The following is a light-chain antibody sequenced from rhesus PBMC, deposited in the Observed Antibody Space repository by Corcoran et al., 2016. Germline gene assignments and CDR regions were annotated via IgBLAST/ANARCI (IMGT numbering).Light chain of an antibody. CDR2: KAS. CDR3: LQYSSSPYS. V-gene: IGKV1-22*01. CDR1: QDISSW. Sequence: DIQMTQSPSSLSASVGDKVTITCRASQDISSWLAWYQQKTGKAPKLLIYKASSLQSGVPSRFSGSGSGTDFTLTISSLQPEDFATYYCLQYSSSPYSFGQGTKVEIK. J-gene: IGKJ2*01.